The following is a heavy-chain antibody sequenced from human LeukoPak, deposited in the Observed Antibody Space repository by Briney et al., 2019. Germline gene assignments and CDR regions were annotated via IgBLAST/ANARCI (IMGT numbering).Heavy chain of an antibody. J-gene: IGHJ4*02. CDR2: INHSGST. CDR1: GGSFCGYY. D-gene: IGHD3-22*01. V-gene: IGHV4-34*01. Sequence: SETLSLTCAVYGGSFCGYYWSWIRQPPGKGLEWIGEINHSGSTNYNPSLKSRVTISVDTSKNQFSLKLSSVTAADTAVYYCARGEGEGSSGSRFDYWGQGTLVTVSS. CDR3: ARGEGEGSSGSRFDY.